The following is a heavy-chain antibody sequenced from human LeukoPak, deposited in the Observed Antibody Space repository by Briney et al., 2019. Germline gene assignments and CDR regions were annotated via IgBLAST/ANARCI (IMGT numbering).Heavy chain of an antibody. CDR1: GFTFSSYA. D-gene: IGHD3-22*01. Sequence: GGSLRLSCVASGFTFSSYAMSWVRQAPGKGMEWVSAISSSGGSTNYADSVKGRFTISRDNSKNTLYLQMNSLRVEDTAVYYCAKYGKYYYDSSGYSDAWGQGALVTVSS. V-gene: IGHV3-23*01. J-gene: IGHJ5*02. CDR2: ISSSGGST. CDR3: AKYGKYYYDSSGYSDA.